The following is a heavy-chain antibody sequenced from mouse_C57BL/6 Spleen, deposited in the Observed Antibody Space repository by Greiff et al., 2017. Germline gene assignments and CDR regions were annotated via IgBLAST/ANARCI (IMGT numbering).Heavy chain of an antibody. CDR3: ARREGLRAYAMDY. J-gene: IGHJ4*01. Sequence: QVQLKESGPGILQSSQTLSLTCSFSGFSLSTSGMGVSWIRHPSGKGLEWLAHLYWDGAKRNNPSLKSRPTISKDTSRNQVFLKITSVDTEDTATYYCARREGLRAYAMDYWGQGTSVTVSS. D-gene: IGHD2-4*01. CDR1: GFSLSTSGMG. CDR2: LYWDGAK. V-gene: IGHV8-12*01.